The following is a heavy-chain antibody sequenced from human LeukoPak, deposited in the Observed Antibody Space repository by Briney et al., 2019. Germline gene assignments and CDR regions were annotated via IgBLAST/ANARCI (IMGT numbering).Heavy chain of an antibody. J-gene: IGHJ6*03. CDR3: ARVSGYYDILTGYSYYYYMDV. CDR2: IYYSGST. Sequence: PSETLSLTCTVSGGSISSYYWSWIRQPPGKGLEWIGYIYYSGSTNYNPSLKSRVTISVDTSKNQFSLKLSSVTAADTAVYYCARVSGYYDILTGYSYYYYMDVWGKGTTVTISS. CDR1: GGSISSYY. D-gene: IGHD3-9*01. V-gene: IGHV4-59*01.